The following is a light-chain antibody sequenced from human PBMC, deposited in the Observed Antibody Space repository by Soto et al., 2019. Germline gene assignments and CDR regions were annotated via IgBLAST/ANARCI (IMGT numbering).Light chain of an antibody. J-gene: IGKJ1*01. CDR1: QSVSSSY. CDR3: QHPGT. Sequence: EIVLTQSPGTLSVSPGERATLSCRASQSVSSSYLAWYQQKPGQAPRLLIYGASSRATGIPDRFSGSGSGTDFTLTISRLEPEDFAVYYCQHPGTFGQGTKVDIK. CDR2: GAS. V-gene: IGKV3-20*01.